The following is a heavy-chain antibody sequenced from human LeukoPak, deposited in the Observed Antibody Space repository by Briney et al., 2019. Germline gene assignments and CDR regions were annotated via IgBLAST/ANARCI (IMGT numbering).Heavy chain of an antibody. J-gene: IGHJ4*02. V-gene: IGHV4-61*01. D-gene: IGHD4-17*01. CDR2: IYYSGST. CDR1: GGSVSSGSYY. CDR3: ARVRRGDYVPDY. Sequence: PSDTLSLTCTVSGGSVSSGSYYWSWIRQPPGKGLEWIGYIYYSGSTNYNPSLRSRVTISVDTSKNQFSLKLSSVTAADTAVYYCARVRRGDYVPDYWGQGTLVTVSS.